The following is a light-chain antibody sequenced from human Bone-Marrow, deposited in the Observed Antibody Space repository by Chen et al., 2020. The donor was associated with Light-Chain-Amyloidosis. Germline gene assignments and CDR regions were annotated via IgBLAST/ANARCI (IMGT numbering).Light chain of an antibody. CDR1: QGVSRW. CDR3: QQTQRFPLT. CDR2: GAS. V-gene: IGKV1-12*01. J-gene: IGKJ1*01. Sequence: DIQMTQSPSSVSASVGDRVTISCRASQGVSRWLAWYQQKPGKAPKVLIYGASNLQSGVPSRFSGSGSGTDFNLSINSLQPEDFAPYFCQQTQRFPLTFGQGTKVEI.